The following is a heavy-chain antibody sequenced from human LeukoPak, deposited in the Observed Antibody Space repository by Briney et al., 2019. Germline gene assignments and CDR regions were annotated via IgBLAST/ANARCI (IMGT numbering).Heavy chain of an antibody. J-gene: IGHJ4*02. D-gene: IGHD6-13*01. CDR3: AREEGLAAAGSGNDY. CDR1: GFTFSSYW. CDR2: IKQDGSEK. Sequence: PGGSLRLSCAASGFTFSSYWMSWVRQAPGKGREGVANIKQDGSEKYYVDSVKGRFTISRDNAKNSLYLQMNSLRAEDTAVYYCAREEGLAAAGSGNDYWGQGTLVTVSS. V-gene: IGHV3-7*01.